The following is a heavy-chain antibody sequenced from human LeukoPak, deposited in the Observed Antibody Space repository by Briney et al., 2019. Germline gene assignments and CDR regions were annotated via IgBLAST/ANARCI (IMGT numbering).Heavy chain of an antibody. J-gene: IGHJ4*02. Sequence: GGSLRLSCAASGFTFSSYSMNWVRQAPGKGLEWVSYISSSSSTIYYADSVKGQFTISRDNAKNSLYLQMNSLRAEDTAVYYCARDGPRGGYDHYFDYWGQGTLVTVSS. CDR1: GFTFSSYS. V-gene: IGHV3-48*04. CDR3: ARDGPRGGYDHYFDY. CDR2: ISSSSSTI. D-gene: IGHD5-12*01.